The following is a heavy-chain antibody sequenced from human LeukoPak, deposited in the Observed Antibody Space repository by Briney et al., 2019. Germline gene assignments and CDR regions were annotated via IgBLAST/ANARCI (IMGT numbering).Heavy chain of an antibody. Sequence: GGSLRLSCAASGFTFDDYAMHWVRQAPGKGLEWVSGISWNSGSIGYADSVKGRFTISRDNAKNSLYLRMNSLRAEDMALYYCAKGFSGSYFYYFDYWGQGTLVTVSS. J-gene: IGHJ4*02. CDR3: AKGFSGSYFYYFDY. V-gene: IGHV3-9*03. D-gene: IGHD1-26*01. CDR1: GFTFDDYA. CDR2: ISWNSGSI.